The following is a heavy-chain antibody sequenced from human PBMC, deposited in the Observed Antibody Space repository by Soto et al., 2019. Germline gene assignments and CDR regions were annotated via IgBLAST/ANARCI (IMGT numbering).Heavy chain of an antibody. CDR1: GYTFTGYY. Sequence: GASVKVSCKASGYTFTGYYMHWVRQAPGQGLEWMGWINPNSGGTNYAQKFQGWVTMTRDTSISTAYMELSRLRSDDTAVYYCAREYSGSYFRSLSFGYYYYGMDVWGQGTTVTVSS. D-gene: IGHD1-26*01. J-gene: IGHJ6*02. CDR3: AREYSGSYFRSLSFGYYYYGMDV. V-gene: IGHV1-2*04. CDR2: INPNSGGT.